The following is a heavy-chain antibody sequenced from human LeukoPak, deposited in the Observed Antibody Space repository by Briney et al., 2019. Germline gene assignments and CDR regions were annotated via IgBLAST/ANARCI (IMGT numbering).Heavy chain of an antibody. CDR3: DTDLGLIMIRGVIVN. V-gene: IGHV3-15*01. CDR1: GFTFTNAW. D-gene: IGHD3-10*01. J-gene: IGHJ4*02. Sequence: GGSLRLSSAASGFTFTNAWMSWVRQAPGKGLGWVGRIKSKGDGEATDYAAPVRGRVTMSRDDSKATLYLQMYSLKSEDTAVYYCDTDLGLIMIRGVIVNWGQGTLVTVSS. CDR2: IKSKGDGEAT.